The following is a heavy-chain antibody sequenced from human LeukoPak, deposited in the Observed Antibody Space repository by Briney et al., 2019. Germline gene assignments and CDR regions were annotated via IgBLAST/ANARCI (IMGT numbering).Heavy chain of an antibody. CDR3: ARDKNGDYDPLVPGGEYYYYMDV. J-gene: IGHJ6*03. Sequence: GGSLRLSCAASGFTFSSYGMHWVRQAPGKGLEWVAFIRYDGSNKYYADSVKGRFTISRDNSKNTLYPQMNSLRAEDTAVYYCARDKNGDYDPLVPGGEYYYYMDVWGKGTTVTVSS. CDR2: IRYDGSNK. V-gene: IGHV3-30*02. CDR1: GFTFSSYG. D-gene: IGHD2-2*01.